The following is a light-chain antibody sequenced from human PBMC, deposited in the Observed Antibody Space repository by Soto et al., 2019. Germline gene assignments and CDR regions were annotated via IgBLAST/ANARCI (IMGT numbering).Light chain of an antibody. CDR1: SSDVGSYNL. J-gene: IGLJ1*01. CDR2: EGS. V-gene: IGLV2-23*01. Sequence: QSVLTQPASVSGSPGQSITISCTGTSSDVGSYNLVSWYQQHPGKAPKLMIYEGSKRPSGVSNRFSGSTSGSTASLTISGLQAEDEAEYYCCSYVGATTYVFGSGTKLTVL. CDR3: CSYVGATTYV.